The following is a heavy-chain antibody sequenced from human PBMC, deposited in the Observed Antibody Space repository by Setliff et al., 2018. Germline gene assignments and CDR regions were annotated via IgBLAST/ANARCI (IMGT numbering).Heavy chain of an antibody. D-gene: IGHD1-1*01. V-gene: IGHV3-30-3*01. Sequence: HPGGSLRLSCTASGFTFSTYSMHWVRQAPGRGLEWVAVISYDGGKTYHADSVKGRFIISRDNSENTLYLQMNSLRPEDTAVYYCAREVRPSFDDYWGQGTLVTVSS. CDR1: GFTFSTYS. CDR3: AREVRPSFDDY. CDR2: ISYDGGKT. J-gene: IGHJ4*02.